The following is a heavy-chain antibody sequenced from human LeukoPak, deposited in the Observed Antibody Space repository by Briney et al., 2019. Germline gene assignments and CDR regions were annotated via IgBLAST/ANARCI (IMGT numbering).Heavy chain of an antibody. J-gene: IGHJ5*02. V-gene: IGHV1-69*04. CDR2: IIPILGIA. D-gene: IGHD6-6*01. CDR3: ARAGIAARLNWFDP. CDR1: GYTFTSYG. Sequence: SVKVSCKASGYTFTSYGISWVRQAPGQGLEWMGRIIPILGIANYAQKFQGRVTITADKSTSTAYMELSSLRSEDTAVYYCARAGIAARLNWFDPWGQGTLLTVSS.